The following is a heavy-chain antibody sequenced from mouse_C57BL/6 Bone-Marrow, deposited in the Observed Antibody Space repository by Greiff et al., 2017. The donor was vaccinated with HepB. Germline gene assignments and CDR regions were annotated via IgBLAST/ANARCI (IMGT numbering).Heavy chain of an antibody. V-gene: IGHV1-18*01. Sequence: VQLQQSGPELVKPGASVKIPCKASGYTFTDYNMDWVKQSHGKSLEWIGDINPNNGGTIYNQKFKGKATLTVDKSSSTAYMELRSLTSEDTAVYYCARRITTVVALYAMDYWGQGTSVTVSS. CDR3: ARRITTVVALYAMDY. CDR1: GYTFTDYN. D-gene: IGHD1-1*01. CDR2: INPNNGGT. J-gene: IGHJ4*01.